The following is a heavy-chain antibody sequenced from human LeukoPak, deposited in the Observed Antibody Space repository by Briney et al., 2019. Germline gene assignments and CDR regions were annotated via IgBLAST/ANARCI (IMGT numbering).Heavy chain of an antibody. V-gene: IGHV3-23*01. J-gene: IGHJ3*02. CDR1: GFSFRSHG. Sequence: GGTLRLSCAASGFSFRSHGMNWVRQAPGKGLEWVSGISPRGDITYYKYSVRGRFTISRDNFKNTVSLQLNSLRAEDTAMYYCAKDLGDYGGHGDAFDIWGQGTMVTVSS. D-gene: IGHD4-23*01. CDR3: AKDLGDYGGHGDAFDI. CDR2: ISPRGDIT.